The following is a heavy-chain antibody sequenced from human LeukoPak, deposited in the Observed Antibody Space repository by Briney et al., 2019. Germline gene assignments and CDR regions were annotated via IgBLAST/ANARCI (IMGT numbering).Heavy chain of an antibody. CDR1: GFTFRNYA. CDR2: INWNGGST. D-gene: IGHD1-20*01. Sequence: GGSLRLSCAASGFTFRNYAMSWVRQAPGKGLEWVSGINWNGGSTGYADSVKGRFTISRDNAKNSPYLQMNSLRAEDTAVYYCAKDRPEADNWNDELDWGQGTLVTVSS. J-gene: IGHJ4*02. CDR3: AKDRPEADNWNDELD. V-gene: IGHV3-20*04.